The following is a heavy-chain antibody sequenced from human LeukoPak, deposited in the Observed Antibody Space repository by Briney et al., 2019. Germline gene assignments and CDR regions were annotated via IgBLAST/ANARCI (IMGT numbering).Heavy chain of an antibody. D-gene: IGHD3-10*01. Sequence: PGGSLRLSCAASGFTFSDYYMSWIRQAPGEGLEWVSYISSSGSTIYYADSVKGRFTISRDNAKNSLYLQMNSLRAEDTAVYYCATSLWFGELLSDYWGQGTLVTVSS. J-gene: IGHJ4*02. CDR3: ATSLWFGELLSDY. CDR2: ISSSGSTI. CDR1: GFTFSDYY. V-gene: IGHV3-11*01.